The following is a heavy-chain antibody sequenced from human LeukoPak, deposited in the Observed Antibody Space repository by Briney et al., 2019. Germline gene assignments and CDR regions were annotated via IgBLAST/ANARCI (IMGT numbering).Heavy chain of an antibody. Sequence: PSETLSLTCTVSGGSISSGSYYWSWIRQPAGKGLGWIGRIYTSGSTNYNPSLKSRVTISVDTSKNQFSLKLSSVTAADTAVYYCARDVVTRALWWFDPWGQGTLVTVSS. J-gene: IGHJ5*02. CDR1: GGSISSGSYY. CDR3: ARDVVTRALWWFDP. V-gene: IGHV4-61*02. D-gene: IGHD4-23*01. CDR2: IYTSGST.